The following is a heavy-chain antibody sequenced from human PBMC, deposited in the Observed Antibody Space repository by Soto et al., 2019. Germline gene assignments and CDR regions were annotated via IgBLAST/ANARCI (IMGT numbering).Heavy chain of an antibody. J-gene: IGHJ6*02. D-gene: IGHD2-2*01. V-gene: IGHV1-69*01. CDR3: AGHVAPKDIVVVPGGSPGSYYYGLDV. CDR2: IIPIFGTA. Sequence: QVQLVQSGAEVKKPGSSVKVSCKASGGTFSSYAISWVRQAPGQGLEWMGGIIPIFGTANYAQKFQGRVTITADESTSTGYMELSSLRSEETAVYYCAGHVAPKDIVVVPGGSPGSYYYGLDVWGQGTTVTVSS. CDR1: GGTFSSYA.